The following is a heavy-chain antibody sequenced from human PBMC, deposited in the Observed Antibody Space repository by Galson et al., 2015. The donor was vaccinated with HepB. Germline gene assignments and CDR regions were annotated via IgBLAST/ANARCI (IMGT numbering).Heavy chain of an antibody. J-gene: IGHJ4*02. V-gene: IGHV3-30-3*01. CDR3: ARDRHYYDSSGLVDY. CDR2: ISYDGSNK. CDR1: GFTFSSYA. Sequence: SLRLSCAASGFTFSSYAMHWVRQAPGKGLEWVAVISYDGSNKYYADSVKGRFTISRDNSKNTLYLQMNSLRAEDTAVYYCARDRHYYDSSGLVDYWGQGTLVTVSS. D-gene: IGHD3-22*01.